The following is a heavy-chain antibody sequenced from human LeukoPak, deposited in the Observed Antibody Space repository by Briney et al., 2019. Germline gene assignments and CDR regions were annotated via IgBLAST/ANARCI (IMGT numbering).Heavy chain of an antibody. CDR3: AKDISAVANYYFDY. D-gene: IGHD6-19*01. V-gene: IGHV3-9*01. J-gene: IGHJ4*02. Sequence: PGGSLRLSCAASGFTFDDYAMHWVRQAPGKGLEWVSGISWNSGSIGYADSVKGRFTISRDNAKNSLYLQMNSLRAEDTALYYCAKDISAVANYYFDYWGQGTLVTVSS. CDR2: ISWNSGSI. CDR1: GFTFDDYA.